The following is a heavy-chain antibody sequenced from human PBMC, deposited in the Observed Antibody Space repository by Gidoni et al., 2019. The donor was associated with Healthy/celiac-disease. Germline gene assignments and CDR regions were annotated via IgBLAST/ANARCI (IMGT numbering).Heavy chain of an antibody. Sequence: QVQLVQSGSELKKPGASVKVSCTASGYTFTSDAMNWVRQAPGQGLEWMGWINTNTGNPTYAQGFTGRFVFSLDTSVSTAYLQICSLQAEDTAVYYCASPGPRIVGMDYYYGMDVWGQGTTVTVSS. CDR1: GYTFTSDA. J-gene: IGHJ6*02. CDR3: ASPGPRIVGMDYYYGMDV. D-gene: IGHD1-26*01. CDR2: INTNTGNP. V-gene: IGHV7-4-1*01.